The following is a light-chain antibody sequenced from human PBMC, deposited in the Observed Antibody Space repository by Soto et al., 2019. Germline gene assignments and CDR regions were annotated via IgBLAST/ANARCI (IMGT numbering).Light chain of an antibody. Sequence: DIQMTQSPSSLSASVGDRVTITCQASQDISNYLNWYQQKPGKAPKLLIYDASNLETGVPSRFSGSGSGTDFTCTISGLQPEDMATYYCQQYYNLLFTFGQGTRLEIK. CDR3: QQYYNLLFT. CDR1: QDISNY. J-gene: IGKJ5*01. V-gene: IGKV1-33*01. CDR2: DAS.